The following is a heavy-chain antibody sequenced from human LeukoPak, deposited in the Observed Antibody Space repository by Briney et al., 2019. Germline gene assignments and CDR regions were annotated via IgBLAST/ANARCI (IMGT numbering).Heavy chain of an antibody. J-gene: IGHJ4*02. Sequence: PGGSLRLSCAASGFHFSAYDMHWVRQAPGEGLEWVAYFGHSGTIYYADSVRGRFTISRDNAKNSLHLQMNSLRADDTAVYYCAGYGDYPYWGQGTPGTVSS. V-gene: IGHV3-69-1*01. CDR1: GFHFSAYD. D-gene: IGHD4-17*01. CDR3: AGYGDYPY. CDR2: FGHSGTI.